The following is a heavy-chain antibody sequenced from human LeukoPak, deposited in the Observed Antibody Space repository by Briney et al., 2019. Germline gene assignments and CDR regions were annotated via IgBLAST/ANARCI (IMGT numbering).Heavy chain of an antibody. V-gene: IGHV5-51*01. D-gene: IGHD5-18*01. J-gene: IGHJ6*03. CDR1: GYSFTSYW. CDR3: ARVIGPGSYASYYYYYYMDV. CDR2: IHPADSDT. Sequence: GESLKISCKASGYSFTSYWIGWVRQMPGKGLEWMGIIHPADSDTRYSPSSQGQVTISADKSFSTAYLQWSSLKASDTAMYYCARVIGPGSYASYYYYYYMDVWGKGTTVTVSS.